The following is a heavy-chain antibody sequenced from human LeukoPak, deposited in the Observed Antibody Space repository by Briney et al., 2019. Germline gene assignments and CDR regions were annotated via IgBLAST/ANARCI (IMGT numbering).Heavy chain of an antibody. CDR1: GGSISSYY. CDR3: ARQTTSGYLDY. Sequence: SETLSLTCTVSGGSISSYYWSWIRQPAGKGLEWIGRIYTSGSTNYNPSLKSRVTISVDTSKNQFSLKLSSVTAADRALYYCARQTTSGYLDYWGQGTLVTVSS. D-gene: IGHD3-22*01. V-gene: IGHV4-4*07. J-gene: IGHJ4*02. CDR2: IYTSGST.